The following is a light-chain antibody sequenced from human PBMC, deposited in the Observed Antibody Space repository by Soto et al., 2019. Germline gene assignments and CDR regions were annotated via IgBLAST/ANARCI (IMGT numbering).Light chain of an antibody. CDR3: HQSGSSPWT. CDR2: GAS. V-gene: IGKV3-20*01. CDR1: QSVSTTY. Sequence: EIVLTQSPGTLSLSPGERATLSCRASQSVSTTYLAWYEQKPGQAPRLLIYGASSRATGTPDRFSGSGSGTDFTLTITRVEPEDFAVFYCHQSGSSPWTFGQGTRVEIK. J-gene: IGKJ1*01.